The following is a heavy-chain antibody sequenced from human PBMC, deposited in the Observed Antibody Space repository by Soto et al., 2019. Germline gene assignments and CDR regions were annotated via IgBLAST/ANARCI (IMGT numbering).Heavy chain of an antibody. Sequence: GGSLRLSCVASGFAVSSNYMSWVRQAPGKGLEWVSVIYSGGSTYYADSVKGRFTISRDNAKNTLYLHMNSLRAEDTAVYYCVRDMQLWRLDSWGQGTLVTVSS. CDR1: GFAVSSNY. V-gene: IGHV3-66*01. D-gene: IGHD2-21*01. J-gene: IGHJ4*02. CDR2: IYSGGST. CDR3: VRDMQLWRLDS.